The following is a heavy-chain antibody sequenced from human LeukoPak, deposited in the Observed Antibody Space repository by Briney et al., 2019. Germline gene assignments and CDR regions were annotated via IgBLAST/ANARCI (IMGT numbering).Heavy chain of an antibody. CDR2: INSDGTTT. CDR3: ARRVDATRWFDP. CDR1: GFTFSNYF. Sequence: PGGSLRLSCAASGFTFSNYFMHWVRQAPGTGLVWVSRINSDGTTTMYADSVKGRFTISRDNAKNTLYLQMNSLRDEDTAVYYCARRVDATRWFDPWGQGTLVTVSS. V-gene: IGHV3-74*03. J-gene: IGHJ5*02. D-gene: IGHD2-15*01.